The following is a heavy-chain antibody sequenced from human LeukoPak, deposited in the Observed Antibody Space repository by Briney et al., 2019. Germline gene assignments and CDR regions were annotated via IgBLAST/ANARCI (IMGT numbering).Heavy chain of an antibody. CDR3: ARVAHFDRGMDV. Sequence: GRSLRLSCAASGFTFSSYAMHWVRQAPGKGLDWVAVISYEGSNEYYADSVKGRFTISRDKSKNTLYLQMNSLRAEDTAVYFCARVAHFDRGMDVWGQGTTVIVSS. CDR1: GFTFSSYA. CDR2: ISYEGSNE. J-gene: IGHJ6*02. D-gene: IGHD3-9*01. V-gene: IGHV3-30-3*01.